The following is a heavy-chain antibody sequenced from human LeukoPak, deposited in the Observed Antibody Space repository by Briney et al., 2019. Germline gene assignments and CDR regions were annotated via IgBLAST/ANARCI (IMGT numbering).Heavy chain of an antibody. J-gene: IGHJ4*02. CDR1: GFTFSSYT. CDR2: ISSSSTYI. Sequence: GGSLRLSCAASGFTFSSYTMNWVRQAPGKGLEWVSSISSSSTYIYYADSVKGRFTISRDYARNSLSLQMNSLRAEDTAVYYCARDRAWNYFDYWGQGTLVTVSS. V-gene: IGHV3-21*01. CDR3: ARDRAWNYFDY. D-gene: IGHD3-3*01.